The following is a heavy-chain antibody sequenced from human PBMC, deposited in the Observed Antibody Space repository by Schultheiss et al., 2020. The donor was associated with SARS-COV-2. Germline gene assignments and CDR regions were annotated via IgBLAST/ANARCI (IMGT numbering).Heavy chain of an antibody. CDR3: ARQQLWGYGSGSFHFDY. Sequence: GGSLRLSCAASGFTFSSYAMSWVRQAPGKGLEWVAVISYDGSNKYYADSVKGRFTISRDNSKNTLYLQMNSLRAEDTAVYYCARQQLWGYGSGSFHFDYWGQGTLVTVSS. CDR2: ISYDGSNK. CDR1: GFTFSSYA. D-gene: IGHD3-10*01. V-gene: IGHV3-30*07. J-gene: IGHJ4*02.